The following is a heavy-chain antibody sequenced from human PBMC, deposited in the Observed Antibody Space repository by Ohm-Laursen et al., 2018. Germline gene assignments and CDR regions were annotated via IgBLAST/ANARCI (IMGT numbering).Heavy chain of an antibody. CDR1: GYTFTGYY. CDR2: INPNSGGT. Sequence: ASVKVSCKASGYTFTGYYMHWVRQAPGQGLEWMGWINPNSGGTNYAQKFQGRVTMTRDTSISTAYMELSRLKSDDTDVYYCASEGGGDIVVVVAANINWFDPWGQGTLVTVSS. CDR3: ASEGGGDIVVVVAANINWFDP. J-gene: IGHJ5*02. V-gene: IGHV1-2*02. D-gene: IGHD2-15*01.